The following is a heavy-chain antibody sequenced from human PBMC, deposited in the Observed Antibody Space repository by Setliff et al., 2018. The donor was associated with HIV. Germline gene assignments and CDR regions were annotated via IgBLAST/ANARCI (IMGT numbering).Heavy chain of an antibody. CDR2: ITGYNGNT. CDR3: AKDRVSGWNNWLDP. D-gene: IGHD6-19*01. J-gene: IGHJ5*02. V-gene: IGHV1-18*01. CDR1: GYIFTNYG. Sequence: ASVKVSCKASGYIFTNYGISWVRQAPGQGLEWMGWITGYNGNTNYAEKFQGRVTMTIDTSTSTVHMDLSSLRSEDTAIHYCAKDRVSGWNNWLDPWGQGTLVTVSS.